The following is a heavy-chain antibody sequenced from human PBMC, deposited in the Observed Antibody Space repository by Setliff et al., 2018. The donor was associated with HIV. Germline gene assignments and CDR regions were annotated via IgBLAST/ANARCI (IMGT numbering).Heavy chain of an antibody. Sequence: SETLSLTCSVSGDSINSRPYYYGWLRQPPGKGLEWIGNVFYSGSTYYNPSLKSRVSMSLDTSRNQFSLKLTSVTAADTAVYFCARFPTVVTAPGFWGRGTLVTV. CDR3: ARFPTVVTAPGF. D-gene: IGHD2-21*02. J-gene: IGHJ4*02. V-gene: IGHV4-39*01. CDR2: VFYSGST. CDR1: GDSINSRPYY.